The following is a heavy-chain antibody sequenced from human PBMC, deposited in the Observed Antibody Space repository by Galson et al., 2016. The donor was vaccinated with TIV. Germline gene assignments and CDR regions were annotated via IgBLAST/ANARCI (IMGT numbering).Heavy chain of an antibody. Sequence: SLRLSCATSGFSFSHYGMHWVRQAPGTGLGWLAVIRYDDLTTFYADSVKDRFFISSDDSRSTLYLDITSLTIDDTALYYCSTDRLWKDVWDGFGFWGQGTMVTVSS. CDR1: GFSFSHYG. CDR3: STDRLWKDVWDGFGF. CDR2: IRYDDLTT. V-gene: IGHV3-33*01. D-gene: IGHD1-1*01. J-gene: IGHJ3*01.